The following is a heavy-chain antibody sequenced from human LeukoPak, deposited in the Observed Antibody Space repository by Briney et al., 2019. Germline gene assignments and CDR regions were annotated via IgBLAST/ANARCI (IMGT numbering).Heavy chain of an antibody. CDR1: GFTFDDYA. D-gene: IGHD2-21*01. J-gene: IGHJ3*02. V-gene: IGHV3-9*01. Sequence: SLRLSCAASGFTFDDYAMHWVRQAPGKGLEWVSGISWNSGSIGYADSVKGRFTISRDNAKNSLYLQMNSLRAEDTALYYCAKDKAYCGGDCYSYAFDIWGQGTMVTVSS. CDR2: ISWNSGSI. CDR3: AKDKAYCGGDCYSYAFDI.